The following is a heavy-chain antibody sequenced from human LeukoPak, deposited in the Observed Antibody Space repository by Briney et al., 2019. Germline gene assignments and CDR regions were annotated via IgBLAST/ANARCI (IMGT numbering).Heavy chain of an antibody. CDR2: TYYRSKWYN. D-gene: IGHD5-24*01. CDR3: ARQEMATIVQDQL. J-gene: IGHJ1*01. Sequence: SQTLSLTCAISGDSVSSNSAAWNWIRQSPSRGLEWLGRTYYRSKWYNDYAVSVESRITINPDTSKNQFSLKLSSVTAADTAVYYCARQEMATIVQDQLWGQGTLVTVSS. CDR1: GDSVSSNSAA. V-gene: IGHV6-1*01.